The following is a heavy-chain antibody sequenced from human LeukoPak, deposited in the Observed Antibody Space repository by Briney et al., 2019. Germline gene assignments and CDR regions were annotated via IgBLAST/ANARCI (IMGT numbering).Heavy chain of an antibody. CDR1: GFTFSSYI. CDR3: ARRIPVPAAIGVYFDY. CDR2: ISSSSGTI. J-gene: IGHJ4*02. V-gene: IGHV3-48*01. D-gene: IGHD2-2*02. Sequence: GGSLRLSCAASGFTFSSYIMNWVRQAPGKGLEWVSYISSSSGTIYYAESVKGRFTISRDNTPNSLYLQKNSLRAEDTAVYYCARRIPVPAAIGVYFDYWGQGTLVTVSS.